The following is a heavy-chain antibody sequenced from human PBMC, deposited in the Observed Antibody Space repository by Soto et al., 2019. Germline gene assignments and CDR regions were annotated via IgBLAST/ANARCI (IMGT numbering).Heavy chain of an antibody. CDR2: ISGSGSST. J-gene: IGHJ5*02. CDR3: AKFGQWLPIPSGP. Sequence: PGGSIGPSCAASEVILGRDCMNLVRQAPGKGLEWVSAISGSGSSTYYADSVKGRFTISRDNSKNTLYLQMNSLRAEDTAVYYCAKFGQWLPIPSGPWGQGTLVTVSS. D-gene: IGHD6-19*01. V-gene: IGHV3-23*01. CDR1: EVILGRDC.